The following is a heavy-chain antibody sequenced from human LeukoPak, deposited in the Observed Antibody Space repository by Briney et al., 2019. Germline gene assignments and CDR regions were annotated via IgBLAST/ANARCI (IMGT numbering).Heavy chain of an antibody. CDR2: IRSKANSYAT. CDR3: TITGNRDDY. Sequence: GGSLRLSCAASGFTFSSYVMHWVRQASGKGLEWVGRIRSKANSYATAYAASVKGRFTISRDDSKNTAYLQMNSLKTEDTAVYYCTITGNRDDYWGQGTLVTVSS. CDR1: GFTFSSYV. D-gene: IGHD1-14*01. V-gene: IGHV3-73*01. J-gene: IGHJ4*02.